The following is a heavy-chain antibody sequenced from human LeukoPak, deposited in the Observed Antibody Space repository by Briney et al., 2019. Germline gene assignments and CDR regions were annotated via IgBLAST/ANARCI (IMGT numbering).Heavy chain of an antibody. D-gene: IGHD1-1*01. J-gene: IGHJ3*02. CDR1: GFTFSSYA. Sequence: GGSLRLSCAASGFTFSSYAMHWVRQAPGKGLEWVAVISYDGSNKYYADSVKGRFTISRDNAKNSLYLQMNSLRAEDTAVYYCARRKVNGYAFDIWGQGTMVTVSS. V-gene: IGHV3-30*04. CDR3: ARRKVNGYAFDI. CDR2: ISYDGSNK.